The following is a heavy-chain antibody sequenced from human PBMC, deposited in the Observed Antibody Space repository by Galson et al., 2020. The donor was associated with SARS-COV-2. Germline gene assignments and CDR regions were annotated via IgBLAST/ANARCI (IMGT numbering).Heavy chain of an antibody. J-gene: IGHJ4*02. CDR3: AKLAEGRRSSEDY. CDR1: RGSLSYHY. Sequence: ETSETLSLTCTVSRGSLSYHYWSWVRQPPGKGLEWIGYILDSGTTNYNPSLKGRASISRDTHNNQFSLTLNSVTAADTAAYYCAKLAEGRRSSEDYWGQGTLVTVSS. CDR2: ILDSGTT. V-gene: IGHV4-59*08. D-gene: IGHD1-26*01.